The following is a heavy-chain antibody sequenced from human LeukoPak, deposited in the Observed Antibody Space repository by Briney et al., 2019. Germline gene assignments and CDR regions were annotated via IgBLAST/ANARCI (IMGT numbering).Heavy chain of an antibody. Sequence: PGGSLRLSCAASGFTFSSYWMSWVRQAPGKGLEWVANIKQDGSEKYYVDSVKGRFTISRDNARNSLYLQMNSLRAEDTAVYYCARAYYDFWSGPEGDAFDIWGQGTMVTVSS. CDR1: GFTFSSYW. CDR2: IKQDGSEK. V-gene: IGHV3-7*04. D-gene: IGHD3-3*01. J-gene: IGHJ3*02. CDR3: ARAYYDFWSGPEGDAFDI.